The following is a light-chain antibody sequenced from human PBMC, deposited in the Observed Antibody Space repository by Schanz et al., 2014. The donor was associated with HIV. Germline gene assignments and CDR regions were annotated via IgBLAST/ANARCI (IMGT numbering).Light chain of an antibody. Sequence: QSVLTQPPSVSGAPGQGVAISCTGNSSNLGADYDVHWYQHLPGTAPKLLIYGNSNRPSGVPDRFSGSKSGTSASLAITGLQAEDEADYYCQSYDSSLRGAVFGGGTKLTVL. J-gene: IGLJ2*01. CDR1: SSNLGADYD. CDR2: GNS. CDR3: QSYDSSLRGAV. V-gene: IGLV1-40*01.